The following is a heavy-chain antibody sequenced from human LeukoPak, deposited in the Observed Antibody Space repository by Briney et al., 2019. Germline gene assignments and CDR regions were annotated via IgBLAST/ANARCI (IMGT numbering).Heavy chain of an antibody. V-gene: IGHV4-59*01. CDR1: GGSLSNNFY. D-gene: IGHD4-17*01. CDR3: ARSHPYGYYGMDV. J-gene: IGHJ6*02. CDR2: IYYSGST. Sequence: PSQTLSLTCTVSGGSLSNNFYWSWARQQPGKGLEWIGYIYYSGSTNYNPSLKSRVTISVDTSKNQFSLKLSSVTAADTAVYYCARSHPYGYYGMDVWGQGTTVTVSS.